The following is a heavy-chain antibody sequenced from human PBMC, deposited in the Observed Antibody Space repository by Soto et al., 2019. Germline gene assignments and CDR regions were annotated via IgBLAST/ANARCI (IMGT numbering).Heavy chain of an antibody. CDR1: GFTFCSFA. CDR2: MSYDGGNN. Sequence: PGGSLRLSCAASGFTFCSFAMHFVRHAPGKGLEWVAAMSYDGGNNHYADSVRGRFTISRDNYKNTLYLQMNSLRAEDTAVYYCARDPDSSGYYVFDYWGRGTLVTVSS. D-gene: IGHD3-22*01. V-gene: IGHV3-30-3*01. J-gene: IGHJ4*02. CDR3: ARDPDSSGYYVFDY.